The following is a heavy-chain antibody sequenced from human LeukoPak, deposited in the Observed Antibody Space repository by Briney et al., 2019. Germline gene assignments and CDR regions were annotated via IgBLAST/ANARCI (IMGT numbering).Heavy chain of an antibody. V-gene: IGHV4-38-2*02. CDR3: ARVKREMATIIAFDI. J-gene: IGHJ3*02. CDR2: IYHSGST. D-gene: IGHD5-24*01. CDR1: GYSISSGYY. Sequence: SETLSLTCTVSGYSISSGYYWGWIRQPPGKGLEWIGSIYHSGSTYYNPSLKSRVTISVDTSKNQFSLKLSSVTAADTAVYYCARVKREMATIIAFDIWGQGTMVTVSS.